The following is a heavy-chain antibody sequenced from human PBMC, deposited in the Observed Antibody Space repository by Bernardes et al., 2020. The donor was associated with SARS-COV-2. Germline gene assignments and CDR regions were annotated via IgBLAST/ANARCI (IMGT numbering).Heavy chain of an antibody. CDR3: ARGTFGGYCDSTHCRLGYMDV. V-gene: IGHV3-66*02. Sequence: VGSLILSCAASGLRFSNDYMTWVRQAPGKGLEWVSVIYSDGRTYHADAVKGRLTISRDNSKNTLYLQMNSLRAEDTAVYYCARGTFGGYCDSTHCRLGYMDVWGKGTTVTVSS. CDR1: GLRFSNDY. CDR2: IYSDGRT. D-gene: IGHD2-2*01. J-gene: IGHJ6*03.